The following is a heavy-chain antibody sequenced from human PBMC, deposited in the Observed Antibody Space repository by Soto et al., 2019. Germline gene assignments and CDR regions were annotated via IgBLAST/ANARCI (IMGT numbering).Heavy chain of an antibody. CDR2: ISSSGSTI. Sequence: GGSLSLSCAASGFTFSSYEMNWVRQAPGKGLEWVSYISSSGSTIYYADSVKGRFTIPRDNAKNSLYLQMNSLRAEDTAVYYCAISYCSSTSCYTRGVDPWGQGTLVTVS. V-gene: IGHV3-48*03. CDR3: AISYCSSTSCYTRGVDP. D-gene: IGHD2-2*01. J-gene: IGHJ5*02. CDR1: GFTFSSYE.